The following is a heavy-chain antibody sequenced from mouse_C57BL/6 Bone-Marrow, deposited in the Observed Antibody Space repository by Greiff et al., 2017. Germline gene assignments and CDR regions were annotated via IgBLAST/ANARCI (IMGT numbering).Heavy chain of an antibody. V-gene: IGHV1-64*01. CDR3: ARSDDYDDYTKDY. CDR1: GYTFTNYW. CDR2: MHPNGGSP. J-gene: IGHJ4*01. D-gene: IGHD2-4*01. Sequence: QVQLKQPGAELVKPGASVKLSCKASGYTFTNYWMHWVKQRPGQGLEWIGMMHPNGGSPDYNEKFKSEATLSVDKSSRTAYMELSSLTSEDSAVYYCARSDDYDDYTKDYWGQGTSVTVSS.